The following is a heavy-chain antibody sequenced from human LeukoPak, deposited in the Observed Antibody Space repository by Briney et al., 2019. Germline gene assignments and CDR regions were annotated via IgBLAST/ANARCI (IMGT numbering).Heavy chain of an antibody. CDR2: IIPIFGTA. D-gene: IGHD2-21*02. CDR3: ARGRVVVTADYYFDY. Sequence: SVKVSCKASGGTFSSYAISWVRQAPGQGLEWMGGIIPIFGTANYAQKFQGRVTVTTDESTSTAYMELSSLRSEDTAVYYCARGRVVVTADYYFDYWGQGTLVTVSS. CDR1: GGTFSSYA. V-gene: IGHV1-69*05. J-gene: IGHJ4*02.